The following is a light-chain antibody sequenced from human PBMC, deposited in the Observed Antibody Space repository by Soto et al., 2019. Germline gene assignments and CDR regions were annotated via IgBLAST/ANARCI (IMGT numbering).Light chain of an antibody. CDR1: QDIRNF. Sequence: DIQMTQSPPSLSASVGDRVTINCRASQDIRNFVAWYQQKPGKAPKLLIYAASTLQSGVPSRFSGSGSGTDFTLTINSLQPEDVATYSCQKYSSVPVFGPGTKVEIK. CDR2: AAS. CDR3: QKYSSVPV. V-gene: IGKV1-27*01. J-gene: IGKJ3*01.